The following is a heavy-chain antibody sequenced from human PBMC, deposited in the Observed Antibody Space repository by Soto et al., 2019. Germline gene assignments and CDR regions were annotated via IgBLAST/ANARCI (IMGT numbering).Heavy chain of an antibody. D-gene: IGHD2-2*01. V-gene: IGHV1-46*01. Sequence: ASVKVSCKASGYTFTSYYMHWVRQAPGQGLEWMGIINPSGGSTSYAQKYQGRVTMTRDTSTSTVYMELSSLRSEDTAVYYCWLFRCSSTICYFPHICGMDVWGQGTTVTVSS. J-gene: IGHJ6*02. CDR1: GYTFTSYY. CDR2: INPSGGST. CDR3: WLFRCSSTICYFPHICGMDV.